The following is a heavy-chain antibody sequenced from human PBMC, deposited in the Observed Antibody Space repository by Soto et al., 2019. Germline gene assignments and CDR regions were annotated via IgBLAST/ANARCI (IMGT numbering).Heavy chain of an antibody. D-gene: IGHD2-2*01. CDR1: GYTFTSYA. CDR3: ARVVGDIVLVPAAMVY. J-gene: IGHJ4*02. CDR2: INAGNGNT. Sequence: ASVKVSCKASGYTFTSYAIHWVRQAPGQRLEWMGWINAGNGNTKYAQKLQGRVTMTTDTSTSTAYMELRSLRSDDTAVYYCARVVGDIVLVPAAMVYWGQGTLVTVSS. V-gene: IGHV1-18*01.